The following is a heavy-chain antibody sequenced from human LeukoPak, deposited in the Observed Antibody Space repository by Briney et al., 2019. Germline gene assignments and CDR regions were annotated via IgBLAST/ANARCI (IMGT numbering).Heavy chain of an antibody. J-gene: IGHJ4*02. CDR1: GFPFRSHW. V-gene: IGHV3-74*01. Sequence: GGSLTLSCAAYGFPFRSHWMHWVRQVPGKGLVWVSHISTDGTTTNYADSVKGRFTISRDNAKDTLYLQLNSLRAEDTAIYYCARSLGFSSGGWGQGTLVTVSS. D-gene: IGHD3-22*01. CDR3: ARSLGFSSGG. CDR2: ISTDGTTT.